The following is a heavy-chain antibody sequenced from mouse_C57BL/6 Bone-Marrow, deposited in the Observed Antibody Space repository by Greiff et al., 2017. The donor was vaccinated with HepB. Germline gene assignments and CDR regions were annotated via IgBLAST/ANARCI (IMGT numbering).Heavy chain of an antibody. V-gene: IGHV2-6-1*01. CDR3: ARQDYYGSSSVYAMDY. J-gene: IGHJ4*01. CDR2: IWSDGST. D-gene: IGHD1-1*01. Sequence: VQLQESGPGLVAPSQSLSISCTVSGFSLTSYGVHWVRQPPGKGLEWLVVIWSDGSTTYNSALKSRLSISKDNSKSQAFLKMNSLQTDDTAMYYCARQDYYGSSSVYAMDYWGQGTSVTVSS. CDR1: GFSLTSYG.